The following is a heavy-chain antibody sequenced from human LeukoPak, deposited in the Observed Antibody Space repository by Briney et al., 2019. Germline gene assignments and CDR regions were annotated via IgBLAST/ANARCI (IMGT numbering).Heavy chain of an antibody. Sequence: PGRSLRLSCTASGFTFGDYAMSWVRQAPGKGLEWVGFIRSKAYGGTTEYAASVKGRFTISRDDSKSIAYLQMNSLKTEDTAVYYCTTRVAGSYWGQGTLVTVSS. CDR1: GFTFGDYA. J-gene: IGHJ4*02. D-gene: IGHD2-15*01. CDR3: TTRVAGSY. CDR2: IRSKAYGGTT. V-gene: IGHV3-49*04.